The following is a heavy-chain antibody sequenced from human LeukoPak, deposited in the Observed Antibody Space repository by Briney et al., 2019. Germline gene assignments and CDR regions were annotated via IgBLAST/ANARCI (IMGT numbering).Heavy chain of an antibody. J-gene: IGHJ4*02. CDR2: INPSGGST. Sequence: ASVTVSCKASGYTFTSYYMHWVRQAPGQGLEWMGIINPSGGSTSYAQKFQGRVTMTRDTSTSTVYMELSSLRSEDTAVYYCARDSAWYSSSWVFDYWGQGTLVTVSS. V-gene: IGHV1-46*01. CDR3: ARDSAWYSSSWVFDY. D-gene: IGHD6-13*01. CDR1: GYTFTSYY.